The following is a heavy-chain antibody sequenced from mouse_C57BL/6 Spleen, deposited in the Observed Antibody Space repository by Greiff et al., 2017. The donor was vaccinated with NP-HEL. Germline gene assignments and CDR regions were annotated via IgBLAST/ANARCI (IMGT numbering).Heavy chain of an antibody. J-gene: IGHJ4*01. V-gene: IGHV1-54*01. CDR1: GYAFTNYL. CDR3: AREDYYDEALGAMDY. D-gene: IGHD1-1*01. Sequence: VKLMESGAELVRPGTSVKVSCKASGYAFTNYLIEWVKQRPGQGLEWIGVINPGSGGTNYNEKFKGKATLTADKSSSTAYMQLSSLTSEDSAVYFCAREDYYDEALGAMDYWGQGTSVTVSS. CDR2: INPGSGGT.